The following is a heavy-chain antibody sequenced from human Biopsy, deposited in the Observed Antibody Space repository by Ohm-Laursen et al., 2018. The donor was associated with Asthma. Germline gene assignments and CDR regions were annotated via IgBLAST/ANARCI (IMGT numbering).Heavy chain of an antibody. CDR3: ASETGHSYGSGSEYYFDY. CDR1: GGTFNYA. V-gene: IGHV1-69*13. Sequence: ASVKVSCKASGGTFNYAITWVRQAPGQGLEWMGGIIPIFGTTNYAQKFKGRVTITADESSSTAYMELSSLRSEDTAVYYCASETGHSYGSGSEYYFDYWGLGALVTVSS. D-gene: IGHD3-10*01. J-gene: IGHJ4*02. CDR2: IIPIFGTT.